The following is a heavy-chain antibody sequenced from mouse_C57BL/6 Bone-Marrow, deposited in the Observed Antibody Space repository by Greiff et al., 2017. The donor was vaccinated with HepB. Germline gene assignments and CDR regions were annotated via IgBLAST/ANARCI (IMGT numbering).Heavy chain of an antibody. D-gene: IGHD6-5*01. V-gene: IGHV1-18*01. CDR3: ARSSPAYPYFDY. CDR2: INPNNGGT. CDR1: GYTFTDYN. Sequence: EVQLQQSGPELVKPGASVKIPCKASGYTFTDYNMDWVKQSHGKSLEWIGDINPNNGGTIYNQKFKGQATLTVDKSSSTAYMELRSLTSEDTAVYYCARSSPAYPYFDYWGQGTTLTVSS. J-gene: IGHJ2*01.